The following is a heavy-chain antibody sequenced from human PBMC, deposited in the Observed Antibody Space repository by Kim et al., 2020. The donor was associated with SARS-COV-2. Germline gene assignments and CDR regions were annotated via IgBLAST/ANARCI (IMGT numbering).Heavy chain of an antibody. CDR2: IYYSGST. Sequence: SETLSLTCTVSGGSISSYYWSWIRQPPGKGLEWIGYIYYSGSTNYNPSLKSRVTISVDTSKNQFSLKLSSVTAADTAVYYCARTPQGALRYFDWLFLGWFDYWGQGTLVTVSS. V-gene: IGHV4-59*01. CDR3: ARTPQGALRYFDWLFLGWFDY. CDR1: GGSISSYY. J-gene: IGHJ4*02. D-gene: IGHD3-9*01.